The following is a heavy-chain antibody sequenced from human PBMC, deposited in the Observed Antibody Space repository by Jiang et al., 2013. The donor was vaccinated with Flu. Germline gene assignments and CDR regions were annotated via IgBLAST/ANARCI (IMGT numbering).Heavy chain of an antibody. D-gene: IGHD3-16*01. J-gene: IGHJ3*02. V-gene: IGHV4-59*01. CDR1: GGPFRNNY. Sequence: LTCSVSGGPFRNNYWSWIRQSPEKGLEWIGYRHHKGETNYNPSLQNRVTISLDESKYQFSLNLTSVTAADTAVYYCVRDFVGASDVFDIWGQGAEVTVSS. CDR3: VRDFVGASDVFDI. CDR2: RHHKGET.